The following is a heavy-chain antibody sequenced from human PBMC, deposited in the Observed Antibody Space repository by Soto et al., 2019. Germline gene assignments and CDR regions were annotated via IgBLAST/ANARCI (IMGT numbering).Heavy chain of an antibody. CDR1: VGTISGYY. Sequence: LSETLSLTCSVSVGTISGYYWTWIRQPAGKGLEWIGRIYSSGNTKYNPSLQSRVTMSLDTSNNQFSLRLTSVTAADTAVYYWERAQRFPAWSPPWGQ. J-gene: IGHJ5*02. V-gene: IGHV4-4*07. CDR3: ERAQRFPAWSPP. D-gene: IGHD2-2*01. CDR2: IYSSGNT.